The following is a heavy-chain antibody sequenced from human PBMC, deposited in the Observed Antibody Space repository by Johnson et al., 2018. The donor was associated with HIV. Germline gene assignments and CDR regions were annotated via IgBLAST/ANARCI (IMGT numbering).Heavy chain of an antibody. Sequence: QVLLLESGGGVVQPGGSLRLSCAASGFIFSDYYMSWIRQAPGKGLEWVSYISSSGGSIYYADSVKGRFTISRDNAKNSLYLQMNSLRAEDTALYYCAKDMERYSYGPDAFDIWGQGTMVTVSS. D-gene: IGHD5-18*01. J-gene: IGHJ3*02. CDR3: AKDMERYSYGPDAFDI. CDR2: ISSSGGSI. V-gene: IGHV3-11*01. CDR1: GFIFSDYY.